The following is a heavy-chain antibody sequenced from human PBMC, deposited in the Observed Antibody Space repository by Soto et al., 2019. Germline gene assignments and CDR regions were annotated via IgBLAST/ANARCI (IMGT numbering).Heavy chain of an antibody. D-gene: IGHD6-6*01. CDR3: ARGPLGQLGYYYYYMDV. CDR1: GFTFSSYG. CDR2: IWYDGSNK. J-gene: IGHJ6*03. V-gene: IGHV3-33*01. Sequence: GGSLRLSCAASGFTFSSYGMHWVRQAPGKGLEWVAVIWYDGSNKYYADSVKGRFTISRDNSKNTLYLQMNSLRAEDTAVYYCARGPLGQLGYYYYYMDVWGKGTTVTVSS.